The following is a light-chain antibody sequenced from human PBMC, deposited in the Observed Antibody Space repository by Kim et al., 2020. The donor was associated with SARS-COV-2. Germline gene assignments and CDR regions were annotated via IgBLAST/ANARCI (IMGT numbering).Light chain of an antibody. CDR3: SSYTSSSTWV. V-gene: IGLV2-14*04. Sequence: GQSITIHCTGTSSTVGGYNYVSWYQQHPGKAPKPMIYDVSKRPSGVSNRFSGSKSGNTASLTISALQAEGEADYYCSSYTSSSTWVFGGGTQRPS. CDR2: DVS. CDR1: SSTVGGYNY. J-gene: IGLJ3*02.